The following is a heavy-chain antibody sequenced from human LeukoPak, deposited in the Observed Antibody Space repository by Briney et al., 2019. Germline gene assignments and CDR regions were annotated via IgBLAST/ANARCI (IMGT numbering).Heavy chain of an antibody. CDR2: MNPNSGNT. D-gene: IGHD1-26*01. V-gene: IGHV1-8*03. CDR1: GYTFTSYD. CDR3: ARDNGGSRFDY. J-gene: IGHJ4*02. Sequence: ASVKVSCKASGYTFTSYDINWVRQATGQGLEWMGWMNPNSGNTGYAQKFQGRVTITRNTSISTAYMELRSLRSDDTAVYYCARDNGGSRFDYWGQGTLVTVSS.